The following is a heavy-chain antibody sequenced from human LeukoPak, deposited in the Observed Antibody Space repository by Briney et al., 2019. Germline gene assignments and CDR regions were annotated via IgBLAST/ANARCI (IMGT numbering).Heavy chain of an antibody. J-gene: IGHJ4*02. CDR3: AREKRYFDWLSRYYFDY. V-gene: IGHV1-69*06. Sequence: ASVKVSCKASGGTFSSYAISWARQAPGQGLEWMGGIIPIFGTANYAQKFQGRVTITADKSTSTAYMELSSLRSEDTAVYYCAREKRYFDWLSRYYFDYWGQGTLVTVSS. CDR1: GGTFSSYA. D-gene: IGHD3-9*01. CDR2: IIPIFGTA.